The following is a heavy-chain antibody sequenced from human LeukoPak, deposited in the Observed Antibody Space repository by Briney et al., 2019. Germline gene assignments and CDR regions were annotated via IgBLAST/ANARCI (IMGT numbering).Heavy chain of an antibody. Sequence: GGSLRLSCAASGFSSSSSWMHWVRQAPGKGLVWVSRINSDGSSTSYADSVRGRFTISRDNAKNTLYLQMNSLRAEDTALYYCSRDRYSSGYLPGYWGQGTLVTVSS. J-gene: IGHJ4*02. CDR2: INSDGSST. V-gene: IGHV3-74*01. D-gene: IGHD3-22*01. CDR1: GFSSSSSW. CDR3: SRDRYSSGYLPGY.